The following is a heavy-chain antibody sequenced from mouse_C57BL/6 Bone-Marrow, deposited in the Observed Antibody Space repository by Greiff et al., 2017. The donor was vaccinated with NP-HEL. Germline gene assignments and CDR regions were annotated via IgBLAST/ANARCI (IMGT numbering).Heavy chain of an antibody. V-gene: IGHV1-69*01. CDR3: ARGSYVWYYFDY. CDR2: IDPSDSYT. Sequence: VQLQQPGAELVMPGASVKLSCKASGYTFTSYWMHWVKQRPGQGLEWIGEIDPSDSYTNYNQKFKGKSTLTVDKSSSTAYMQLSSLTSEDSAVYYCARGSYVWYYFDYWGQGTTLTVSS. CDR1: GYTFTSYW. D-gene: IGHD1-1*02. J-gene: IGHJ2*01.